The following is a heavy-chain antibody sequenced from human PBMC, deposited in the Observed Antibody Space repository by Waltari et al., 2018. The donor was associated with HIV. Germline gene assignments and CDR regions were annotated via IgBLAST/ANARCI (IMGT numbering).Heavy chain of an antibody. CDR1: GFTFSSYW. J-gene: IGHJ6*02. V-gene: IGHV3-74*01. D-gene: IGHD3-10*01. CDR2: INRDGSTI. Sequence: EVQLVESGGGLVPPGGSLRLSCSASGFTFSSYWLHWVRQAPGKGLVWVSGINRDGSTIRYADSVKGRFTISRDNAKNTLYLQMNSLRAEDTALYYCARGQYYSMDVWGQGTTVTVSS. CDR3: ARGQYYSMDV.